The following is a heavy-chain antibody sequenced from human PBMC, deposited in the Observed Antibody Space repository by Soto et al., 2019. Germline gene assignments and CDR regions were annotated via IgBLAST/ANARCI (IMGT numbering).Heavy chain of an antibody. V-gene: IGHV3-48*02. CDR1: GFTFSSYS. CDR3: ARVSRWDDNNFG. D-gene: IGHD1-1*01. CDR2: IGTSSSTI. J-gene: IGHJ4*02. Sequence: EVQLVESGGGLVQPGGPLRLSCAASGFTFSSYSMTWVRQAQGKGLEWVSCIGTSSSTIYYADSVKGRFTISRDNAKNSLYLQMNSLRDEDTAVYYCARVSRWDDNNFGWGQGTLVTVSS.